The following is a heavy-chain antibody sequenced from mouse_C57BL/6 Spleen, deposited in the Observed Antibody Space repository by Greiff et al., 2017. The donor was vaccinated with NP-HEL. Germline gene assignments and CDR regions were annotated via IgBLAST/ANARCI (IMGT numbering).Heavy chain of an antibody. CDR2: IWSDGST. Sequence: VKLMESGPGLVAPSQSLSFTCTVSGFSLTSYGVHWVRQPPGKGLEWLVVIWSDGSTTYNSALKSRLSISKDNSKSQVFLKMNSLQTDDTAMYYCARHSFYYSNSMDYWGQGTSVTVSS. CDR3: ARHSFYYSNSMDY. D-gene: IGHD2-5*01. CDR1: GFSLTSYG. J-gene: IGHJ4*01. V-gene: IGHV2-6-1*01.